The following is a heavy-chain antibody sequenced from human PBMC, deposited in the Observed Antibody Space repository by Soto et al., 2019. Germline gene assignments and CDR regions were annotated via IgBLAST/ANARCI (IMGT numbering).Heavy chain of an antibody. Sequence: QLQLQESGPGLVKPSETLSLTCIVSGGSISNSGFYWGWIRQAPGKGLEWIGSIYDSGTTYYNPSLKSRLTVSVDTSKNHFSLRLTSMIAADTAVYYCARPRGLRFSVADVFDIWGQGAMVTVSS. J-gene: IGHJ3*02. CDR1: GGSISNSGFY. CDR3: ARPRGLRFSVADVFDI. V-gene: IGHV4-39*02. D-gene: IGHD3-3*01. CDR2: IYDSGTT.